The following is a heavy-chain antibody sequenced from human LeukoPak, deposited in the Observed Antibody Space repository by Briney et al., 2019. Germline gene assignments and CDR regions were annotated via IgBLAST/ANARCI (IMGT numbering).Heavy chain of an antibody. CDR2: IKQDGSEK. CDR1: GFTFSGYW. Sequence: GGSLRLSCAASGFTFSGYWMHWVRQAPGKGLEWVANIKQDGSEKHFADSVKGRFTISRDNAENSLYLQVNSLRAEDTAMYYCARGTIAAPGTDYWGQGTLVTVSS. V-gene: IGHV3-7*01. CDR3: ARGTIAAPGTDY. J-gene: IGHJ4*02. D-gene: IGHD6-13*01.